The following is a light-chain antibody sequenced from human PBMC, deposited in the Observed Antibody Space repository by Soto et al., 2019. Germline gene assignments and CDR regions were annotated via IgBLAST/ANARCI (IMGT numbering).Light chain of an antibody. J-gene: IGKJ1*01. CDR2: AVS. CDR3: QQYNTWPRT. V-gene: IGKV3-15*01. CDR1: QSVGSN. Sequence: EVVMTQSAATLSVSPGERATLSCGASQSVGSNLAWYQQKPGQAPRLLIYAVSTRATGIPARFSGSGSGTEFTLTISSLQSEDFVVYYCQQYNTWPRTFGQGTKVE.